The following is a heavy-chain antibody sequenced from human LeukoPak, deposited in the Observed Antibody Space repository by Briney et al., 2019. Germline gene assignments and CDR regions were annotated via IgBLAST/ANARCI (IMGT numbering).Heavy chain of an antibody. Sequence: SETLSLTCTVSGGSISSSNYYWGWIRQSPGMGLDWIGSISHTGSTYHNPSLKSRVTISVDTSKNQFSLKLSSVTAADTAVYYCARDVTSPGSYDSSGYNAFDIWGQGTMVTVSS. V-gene: IGHV4-39*07. CDR3: ARDVTSPGSYDSSGYNAFDI. D-gene: IGHD3-22*01. CDR1: GGSISSSNYY. J-gene: IGHJ3*02. CDR2: ISHTGST.